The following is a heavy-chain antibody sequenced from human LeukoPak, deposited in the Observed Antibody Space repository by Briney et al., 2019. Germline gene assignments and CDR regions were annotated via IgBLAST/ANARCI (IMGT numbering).Heavy chain of an antibody. CDR2: INPNSGGT. CDR1: GYTFTGYY. CDR3: ARSKYSSSSDY. D-gene: IGHD6-6*01. J-gene: IGHJ4*02. Sequence: ASVKASCKASGYTFTGYYMHWVRQAPGQGLEWMGWINPNSGGTNYAQKFQGRVTMTRDTSISTAYMELGRLRSDDTAVYYCARSKYSSSSDYWGQGTLVTVSS. V-gene: IGHV1-2*02.